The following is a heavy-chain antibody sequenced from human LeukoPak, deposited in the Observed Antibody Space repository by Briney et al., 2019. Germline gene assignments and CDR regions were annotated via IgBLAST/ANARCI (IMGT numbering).Heavy chain of an antibody. CDR1: GGSISSSNW. V-gene: IGHV4-4*02. Sequence: PSETLSLTCAVSGGSISSSNWWSWVRQPPGKGLEWIGEIYHSGSTNYNPSLKSRVTISVDKSKNHFSLKLSSVTAADAAVYYCARSDCSGGNCYSDYWGQGTPVTVSS. D-gene: IGHD2-15*01. CDR2: IYHSGST. J-gene: IGHJ4*02. CDR3: ARSDCSGGNCYSDY.